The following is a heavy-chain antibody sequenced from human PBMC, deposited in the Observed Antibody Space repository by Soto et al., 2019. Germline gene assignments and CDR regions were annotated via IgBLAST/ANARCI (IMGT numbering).Heavy chain of an antibody. D-gene: IGHD4-17*01. J-gene: IGHJ1*01. V-gene: IGHV4-39*01. CDR1: GGSISSSSYD. CDR2: IYYSGST. CDR3: ARLRTVTTLKYFQH. Sequence: XXTLSLPFTVSGGSISSSSYDWGWIRQPPGKGLEWIGSIYYSGSTYYNPSLKSRVTISVDTSKNQFSLKLSSVTDADTAVYYCARLRTVTTLKYFQHWGQGTLVTVSS.